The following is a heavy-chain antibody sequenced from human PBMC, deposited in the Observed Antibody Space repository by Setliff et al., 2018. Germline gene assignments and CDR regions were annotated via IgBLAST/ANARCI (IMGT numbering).Heavy chain of an antibody. CDR1: GGTFSSYA. D-gene: IGHD5-12*01. CDR2: IIPILGIA. Sequence: ASVKVSCKASGGTFSSYAISWVRQAPGQGLEWMGGIIPILGIANYAQKFQGRVTITADKSTSTAYMELSSLRSEDTAVYYCARDSEDGYNLEDYYYYMDVWGKGTTVTVSS. CDR3: ARDSEDGYNLEDYYYYMDV. V-gene: IGHV1-69*10. J-gene: IGHJ6*03.